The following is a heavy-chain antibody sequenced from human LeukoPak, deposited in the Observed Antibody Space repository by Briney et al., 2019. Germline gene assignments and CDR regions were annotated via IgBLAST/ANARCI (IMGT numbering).Heavy chain of an antibody. CDR2: ISAYSGDT. CDR3: AREDYYDSGSFDP. CDR1: GYTFTSYG. V-gene: IGHV1-18*01. J-gene: IGHJ5*02. D-gene: IGHD3-22*01. Sequence: ASVKVSCKASGYTFTSYGISWVRQAPGQGLEWMGWISAYSGDTNYAQKLQDRVTMTTDRSTSTAYMELSSLRSEDTAVYYCAREDYYDSGSFDPWGQGTLVTVSS.